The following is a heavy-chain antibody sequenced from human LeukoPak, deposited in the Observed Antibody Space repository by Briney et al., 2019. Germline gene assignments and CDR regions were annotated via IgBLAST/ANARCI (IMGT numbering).Heavy chain of an antibody. D-gene: IGHD6-19*01. CDR3: ARRGGSSGWEVYWYFDL. Sequence: GASVKVSCKASGYTFTSYGISWVRQAPGQGLEWMGWINPNSGNTGYTQKFQGRVTMTRNTSLTTAYMELTSLKSEDTAVYYCARRGGSSGWEVYWYFDLWGRGTLVTVSS. CDR2: INPNSGNT. J-gene: IGHJ2*01. V-gene: IGHV1-8*02. CDR1: GYTFTSYG.